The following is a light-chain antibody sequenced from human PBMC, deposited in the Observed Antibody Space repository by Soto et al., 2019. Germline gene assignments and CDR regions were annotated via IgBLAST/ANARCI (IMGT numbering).Light chain of an antibody. Sequence: DIQSTQSPSSLSASVGDRVTSTCLASQSISSYLNWYHQKPGKAPKLLIYAASSLQSGVPSRFSGSGSGTDFTLTISSLQPEDFATYYCQQSYSTPRTFGQGTKVDI. CDR3: QQSYSTPRT. CDR1: QSISSY. CDR2: AAS. J-gene: IGKJ1*01. V-gene: IGKV1-39*01.